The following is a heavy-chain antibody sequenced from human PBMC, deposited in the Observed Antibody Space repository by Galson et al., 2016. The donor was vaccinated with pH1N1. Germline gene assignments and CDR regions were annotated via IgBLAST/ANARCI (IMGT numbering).Heavy chain of an antibody. J-gene: IGHJ6*03. D-gene: IGHD1-1*01. V-gene: IGHV1-18*01. CDR3: ARHVALDPPVEYYHMDV. Sequence: SVKVSCKASGYTFTNYGITWVRQAPGQGLEWMAWMSAYNGNTNYAQKFQGRVTMATDTSTNTAYMELRNLTSDDTAMYYCARHVALDPPVEYYHMDVWGKGTTVTVSS. CDR1: GYTFTNYG. CDR2: MSAYNGNT.